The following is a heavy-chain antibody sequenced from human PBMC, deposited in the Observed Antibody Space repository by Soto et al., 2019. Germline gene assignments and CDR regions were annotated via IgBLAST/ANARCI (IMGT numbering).Heavy chain of an antibody. J-gene: IGHJ3*02. D-gene: IGHD1-26*01. CDR2: IYYSGST. CDR3: ASFRWEHGPAFDI. V-gene: IGHV4-59*01. CDR1: GGSISSYY. Sequence: SETLSLTCTVSGGSISSYYWSWIRQPPGKGLEWIGYIYYSGSTNYSPSLKSRVTISVDTSKNQFSLKLSSVTAADTAVYYCASFRWEHGPAFDIWGKGTRVTVSS.